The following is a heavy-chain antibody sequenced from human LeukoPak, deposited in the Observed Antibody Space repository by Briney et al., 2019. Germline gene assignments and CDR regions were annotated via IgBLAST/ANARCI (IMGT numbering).Heavy chain of an antibody. D-gene: IGHD1/OR15-1a*01. Sequence: SQTLSLTCAISGDSVSSNSAAWSWIRQSPSRGLEWLGRTYYRSKWYNDYAVSVKSRITINPDTSKNQFSLQLSSLTPEDTAVYYCASKNNPMEFAYWGQGTLVTVSS. CDR1: GDSVSSNSAA. V-gene: IGHV6-1*01. J-gene: IGHJ4*02. CDR2: TYYRSKWYN. CDR3: ASKNNPMEFAY.